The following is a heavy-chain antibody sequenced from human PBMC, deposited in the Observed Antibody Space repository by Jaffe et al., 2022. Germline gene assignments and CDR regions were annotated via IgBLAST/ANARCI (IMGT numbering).Heavy chain of an antibody. V-gene: IGHV1-69*02. CDR3: AMGQDIPWGSYRKRIAFDI. Sequence: QVQLVQSGAEVKKPGSSVKVSCKASGGTFSSYTISWVRQAPGQGLEWMGRIIPILGIANYAQKFQGRVTITADKSTSTAYMELSSLRSEDTAVYYCAMGQDIPWGSYRKRIAFDIWGQGTMVTVSS. CDR2: IIPILGIA. D-gene: IGHD3-16*02. CDR1: GGTFSSYT. J-gene: IGHJ3*02.